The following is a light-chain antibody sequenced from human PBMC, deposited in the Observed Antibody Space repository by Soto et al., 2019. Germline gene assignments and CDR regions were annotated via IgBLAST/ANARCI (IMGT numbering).Light chain of an antibody. J-gene: IGKJ5*01. Sequence: EIVLTQYPGTLSLSPGERAPLSCRASQSVTSSYLAWYQQKSGQAPRLLIYGASTRATGFPDRFSVSGSGTDFTLNSSRLEPEDVAVYYCQQYENLITCGQGTRLEIK. V-gene: IGKV3-20*01. CDR3: QQYENLIT. CDR2: GAS. CDR1: QSVTSSY.